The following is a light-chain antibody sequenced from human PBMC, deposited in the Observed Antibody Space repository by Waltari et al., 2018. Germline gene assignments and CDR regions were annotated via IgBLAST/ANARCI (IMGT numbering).Light chain of an antibody. Sequence: QSALTQPPSASGSAGQSVTISCTGTSSDIGGYNFVSWYQQHPGKVPKLIISEVNKRPSGFHDRFSGSKSGNTASLTVSGLQAEDEADYYCSSYAGTKNSYVVGTGTKVTVL. CDR2: EVN. CDR1: SSDIGGYNF. J-gene: IGLJ1*01. V-gene: IGLV2-8*01. CDR3: SSYAGTKNSYV.